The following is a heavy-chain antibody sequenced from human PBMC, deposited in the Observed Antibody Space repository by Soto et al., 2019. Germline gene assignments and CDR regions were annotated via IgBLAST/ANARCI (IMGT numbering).Heavy chain of an antibody. J-gene: IGHJ5*01. V-gene: IGHV3-48*01. D-gene: IGHD2-2*01. CDR1: GFTFSSYS. CDR3: ARDCPGSSTTCYGNEWFDS. Sequence: EVQLVESGGGLVQPGGSLRLSCAASGFTFSSYSMNWVRQAPGKGLEWVSYISSSRSTIYYADSVKGRFTISRDNAKNPLYLQMNRLRAEDTAVYYCARDCPGSSTTCYGNEWFDSWGQGTLVTVSS. CDR2: ISSSRSTI.